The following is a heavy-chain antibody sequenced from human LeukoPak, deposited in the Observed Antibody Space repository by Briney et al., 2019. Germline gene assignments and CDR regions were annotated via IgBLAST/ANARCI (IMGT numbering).Heavy chain of an antibody. V-gene: IGHV1-2*02. CDR2: INPNSGGT. CDR3: AIRPRSSSWYVSDY. CDR1: GYTFTGYY. J-gene: IGHJ4*02. D-gene: IGHD6-13*01. Sequence: ASVKVSCKASGYTFTGYYMHWVRQAPGQGLEWMGWINPNSGGTNYAQKFQGRVTMTRDTSISTAYMELSSLRSEDTAVYYCAIRPRSSSWYVSDYWGQGTLVTVSS.